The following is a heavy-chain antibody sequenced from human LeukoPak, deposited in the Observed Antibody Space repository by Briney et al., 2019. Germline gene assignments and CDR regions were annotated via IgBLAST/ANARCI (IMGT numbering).Heavy chain of an antibody. J-gene: IGHJ4*02. CDR2: ISSSSSTI. V-gene: IGHV3-48*04. Sequence: GGSLRLSCAASGFTFSSYSMNWVRQAPGKGLEWVSYISSSSSTIYYADSVKGRFTISRDNAKNSLYLQMNSLRAEDTAVYYCARYYYDSSGYSIFDYWGQGTLVTVSS. CDR1: GFTFSSYS. D-gene: IGHD3-22*01. CDR3: ARYYYDSSGYSIFDY.